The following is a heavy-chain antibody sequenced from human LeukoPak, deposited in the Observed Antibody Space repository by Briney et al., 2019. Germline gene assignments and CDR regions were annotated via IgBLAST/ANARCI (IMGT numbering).Heavy chain of an antibody. D-gene: IGHD6-19*01. CDR2: IKQDGREK. J-gene: IGHJ6*03. V-gene: IGHV3-7*01. CDR1: GFTFSRYW. Sequence: GGSLRLSCAASGFTFSRYWMSWVRQAGGKGVEWVANIKQDGREKYYVDCVKGRFTISRDNAKNSLSLQMNSLRAEDTAVYYCASVSITVAERDYMDVWGKGTTVTVSS. CDR3: ASVSITVAERDYMDV.